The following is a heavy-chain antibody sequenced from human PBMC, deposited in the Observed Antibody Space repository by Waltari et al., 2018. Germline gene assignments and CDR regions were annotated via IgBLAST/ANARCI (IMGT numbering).Heavy chain of an antibody. CDR1: GFTFSSYA. J-gene: IGHJ4*02. CDR2: ISYDGSNK. Sequence: QVQLVESGGGVVQPGRSLRLSCAASGFTFSSYAMHWVRQAPGKGLEWVAVISYDGSNKYYADSVKGRFTISRDNSKNTLYLQMNSLRAEDTAVYYCARVVGWLMGDWGQGTLVTVSS. V-gene: IGHV3-30-3*01. CDR3: ARVVGWLMGD. D-gene: IGHD6-19*01.